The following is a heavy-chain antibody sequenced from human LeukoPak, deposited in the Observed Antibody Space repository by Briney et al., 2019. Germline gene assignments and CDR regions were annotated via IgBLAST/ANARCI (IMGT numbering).Heavy chain of an antibody. D-gene: IGHD3-3*01. J-gene: IGHJ6*02. CDR1: GFTFSRYA. CDR2: MAYDGSNK. CDR3: ARDVQLFLEWPKYYYGMDV. V-gene: IGHV3-30*04. Sequence: PGRSLRLSCAASGFTFSRYAMHWVRQAPGKGLEWVAVMAYDGSNKYYADSVKGRFTTSRDNSKNTLYLQMNSLRAEDTAVYYCARDVQLFLEWPKYYYGMDVWGQGTTVTVSS.